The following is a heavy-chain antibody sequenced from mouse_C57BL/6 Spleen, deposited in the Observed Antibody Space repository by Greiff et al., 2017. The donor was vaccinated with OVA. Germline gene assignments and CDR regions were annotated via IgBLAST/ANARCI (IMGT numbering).Heavy chain of an antibody. Sequence: QVQLQQSGAELVKPGASVKISCKASGYAFSSYWMNWVKQRPGKGLEWIGQIYPGDGDTNYNGKFKGKATLTADKSSSTAYMQLSSLTSEDSAVYFCAHYYGSSEDWYFDVWGTGTTVTVSS. D-gene: IGHD1-1*01. J-gene: IGHJ1*03. CDR2: IYPGDGDT. CDR1: GYAFSSYW. CDR3: AHYYGSSEDWYFDV. V-gene: IGHV1-80*01.